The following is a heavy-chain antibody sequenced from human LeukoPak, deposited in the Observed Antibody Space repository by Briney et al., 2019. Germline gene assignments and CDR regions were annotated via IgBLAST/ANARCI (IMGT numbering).Heavy chain of an antibody. D-gene: IGHD3/OR15-3a*01. CDR3: ARQLLDWENDWYVRFYMDV. Sequence: GASVRVSCKASGYSFTSYGIGWVRRQAPGQGLEWVGWVSAYNGATNYARRFQGRVTMTTDTSTTTAYLDLTRLTSDDTAVYYCARQLLDWENDWYVRFYMDVWGKGTTVIVSS. J-gene: IGHJ6*03. V-gene: IGHV1-18*01. CDR2: VSAYNGAT. CDR1: GYSFTSYG.